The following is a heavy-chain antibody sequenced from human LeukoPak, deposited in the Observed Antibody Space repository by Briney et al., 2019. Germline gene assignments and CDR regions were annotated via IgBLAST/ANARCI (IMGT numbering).Heavy chain of an antibody. CDR2: INHSGST. CDR1: GGSFSGYY. J-gene: IGHJ6*02. D-gene: IGHD3-22*01. CDR3: ARHDSSGYFDYGMDV. Sequence: SETLSLTCAVFGGSFSGYYWSWIRQPPGKGLEWIGEINHSGSTNFNPSLKSRVTISVDTSKKRFFLKLSSVTAADTAVYYCARHDSSGYFDYGMDVWGQGTTVTVSS. V-gene: IGHV4-34*01.